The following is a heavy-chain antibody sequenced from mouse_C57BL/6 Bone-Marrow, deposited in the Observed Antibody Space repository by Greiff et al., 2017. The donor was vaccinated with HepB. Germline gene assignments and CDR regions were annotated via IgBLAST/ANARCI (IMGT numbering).Heavy chain of an antibody. CDR2: INPNNGGT. CDR1: GYTFTDYN. Sequence: EVQVVESGPELVKPGASVKIPCKASGYTFTDYNMDWVKQSHGKGLEWIGDINPNNGGTIYNQKFKGKATLTVDKSSSTAYMELRSLTSEDTAVYYCARRMYYGSSYPYYWGQGTTVTVSS. D-gene: IGHD1-1*01. J-gene: IGHJ2*01. V-gene: IGHV1-18*01. CDR3: ARRMYYGSSYPYY.